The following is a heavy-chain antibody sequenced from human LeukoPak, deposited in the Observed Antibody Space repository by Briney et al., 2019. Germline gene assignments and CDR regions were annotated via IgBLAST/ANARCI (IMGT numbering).Heavy chain of an antibody. Sequence: GGSLRLSCAASGFIFSSYWTYWVRQDPEKGLVWVSRINGDGANTAYADSVQGRFTISRDNAKNTLYLQMSSLRAEDTALYYCVRDRIKNGYDAFDIWGQGTMVTVSS. J-gene: IGHJ3*02. CDR2: INGDGANT. V-gene: IGHV3-74*01. CDR3: VRDRIKNGYDAFDI. D-gene: IGHD5-18*01. CDR1: GFIFSSYW.